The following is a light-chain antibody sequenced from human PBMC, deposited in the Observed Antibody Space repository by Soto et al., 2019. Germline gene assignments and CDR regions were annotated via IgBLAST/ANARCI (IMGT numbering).Light chain of an antibody. CDR1: QSISSW. CDR3: QQDNTYPWT. J-gene: IGKJ1*01. V-gene: IGKV1-5*01. CDR2: DAS. Sequence: DIQMTQSPSTLSASVGDRVTITCRASQSISSWLAWYQQKPGKAPDLLIYDASSLKSGGPSRFSGSGSGTEFTLSISSLQPDDFATYYCQQDNTYPWTFGQGTKVDSK.